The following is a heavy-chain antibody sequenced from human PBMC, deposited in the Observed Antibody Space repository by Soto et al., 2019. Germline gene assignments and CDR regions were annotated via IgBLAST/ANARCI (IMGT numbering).Heavy chain of an antibody. Sequence: SETLSLTCTVSGGSISSTNYYWGWIRQPPGKGLEWLGNVYYTASTYYNPSLKSRVTISVDTSKNQISLKLTSVTAADTAVYYCGRVVEGATRHTDSDSWGQGMVVTVSS. CDR2: VYYTAST. D-gene: IGHD2-15*01. V-gene: IGHV4-39*01. J-gene: IGHJ5*02. CDR1: GGSISSTNYY. CDR3: GRVVEGATRHTDSDS.